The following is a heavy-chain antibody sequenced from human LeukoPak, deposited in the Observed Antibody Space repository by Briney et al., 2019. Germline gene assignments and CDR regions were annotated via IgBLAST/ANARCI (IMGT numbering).Heavy chain of an antibody. CDR3: ARGKTYCSGGSCPIDY. CDR2: INPNSGGT. D-gene: IGHD2-15*01. V-gene: IGHV1-2*02. Sequence: ASVKVSCKASGYTFTGYYMHWVRQAPGQGLEWMGWINPNSGGTNYAQKFQGRVTMTRDTSISTAYMELSRLRSDDTAVYYCARGKTYCSGGSCPIDYWGQGTLVTVSS. J-gene: IGHJ4*02. CDR1: GYTFTGYY.